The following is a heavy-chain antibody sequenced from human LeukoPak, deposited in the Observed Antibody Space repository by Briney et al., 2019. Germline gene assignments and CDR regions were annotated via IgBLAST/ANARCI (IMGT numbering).Heavy chain of an antibody. D-gene: IGHD1-26*01. J-gene: IGHJ2*01. CDR1: GGSFSGYY. Sequence: SETLSLTCAVYGGSFSGYYWSWIRQPPGKGLEWIGEINHRGSTNYSPSLTSRVIISIDTSKTQFSLRLNSVTAADTAVYYCARTWGRDWYFDLWGRGTLVTVSS. CDR2: INHRGST. V-gene: IGHV4-34*01. CDR3: ARTWGRDWYFDL.